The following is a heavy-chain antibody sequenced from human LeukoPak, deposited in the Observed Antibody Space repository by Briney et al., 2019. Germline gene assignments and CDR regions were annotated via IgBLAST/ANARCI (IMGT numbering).Heavy chain of an antibody. D-gene: IGHD3-10*01. CDR3: ATKPFSGSGSYYFDY. CDR2: ISAYNGNT. V-gene: IGHV1-18*01. Sequence: ASVKVSCKASGYTFTSYGISWVRQAPGQGLEWMGWISAYNGNTNYAQKLQGRVTMTTDTSTSTAYMELSSLRSEDTAVYYCATKPFSGSGSYYFDYWGQGTLVTVSS. J-gene: IGHJ4*02. CDR1: GYTFTSYG.